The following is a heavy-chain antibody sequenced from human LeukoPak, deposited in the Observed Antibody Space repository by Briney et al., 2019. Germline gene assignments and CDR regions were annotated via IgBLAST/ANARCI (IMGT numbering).Heavy chain of an antibody. CDR1: GFTFSSYW. Sequence: VKPGGSLRLSCAASGFTFSSYWMSWVRQAPGKGLEWVANIKQDGSEKYYVDSVKGRFTISRDNAKNSLYLQMNSLRAEDTAVYYCAREIAAAGSSNWFDPWGQGTLVTVSS. CDR3: AREIAAAGSSNWFDP. CDR2: IKQDGSEK. V-gene: IGHV3-7*04. D-gene: IGHD6-13*01. J-gene: IGHJ5*02.